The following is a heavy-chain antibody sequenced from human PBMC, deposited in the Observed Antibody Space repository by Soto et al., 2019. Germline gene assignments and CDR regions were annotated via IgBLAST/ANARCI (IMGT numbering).Heavy chain of an antibody. J-gene: IGHJ6*02. CDR1: GGSINSGGYY. V-gene: IGHV4-31*11. D-gene: IGHD3-9*01. CDR2: IYYSGST. CDR3: ARDLTSYGMDV. Sequence: PSETLSLTCAVSGGSINSGGYYWSWIRQHPGKGLEWIGYIYYSGSTYYNPSLKSRVTISVDTSKNQFSLKLSSVTAADTAVYYCARDLTSYGMDVWGQGTTVTV.